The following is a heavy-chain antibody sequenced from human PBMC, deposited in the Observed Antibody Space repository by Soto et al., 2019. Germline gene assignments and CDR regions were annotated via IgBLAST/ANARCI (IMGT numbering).Heavy chain of an antibody. CDR1: GFTFSSYA. V-gene: IGHV3-23*01. J-gene: IGHJ4*02. CDR3: ARAIGPTLFDY. D-gene: IGHD3-22*01. Sequence: PGGSLRLSCAASGFTFSSYAITWVRQAPGKGLEWVSVISGSSDNTYYADSVKGRFTISRDDSKDTVYLQMNSLRAEDTAIYFCARAIGPTLFDYWGQGTLVTVSS. CDR2: ISGSSDNT.